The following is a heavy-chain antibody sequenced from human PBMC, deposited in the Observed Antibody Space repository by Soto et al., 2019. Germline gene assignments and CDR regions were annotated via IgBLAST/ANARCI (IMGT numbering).Heavy chain of an antibody. Sequence: QLQLQESGPGLVKPSETLSLTCTVSGGSISSSSYYWGWIRQPPGKGLEWIGSIYYSGSTYYNPSLKSRVTISVDTSKNQFSLKLSSVTAADTAVYYCASVVTTGTTSFYYYYYMDVWGKGTTVTVSS. D-gene: IGHD1-1*01. CDR1: GGSISSSSYY. CDR3: ASVVTTGTTSFYYYYYMDV. V-gene: IGHV4-39*01. CDR2: IYYSGST. J-gene: IGHJ6*03.